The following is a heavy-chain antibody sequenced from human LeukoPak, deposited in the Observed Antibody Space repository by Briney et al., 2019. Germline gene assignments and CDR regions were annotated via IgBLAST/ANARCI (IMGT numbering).Heavy chain of an antibody. CDR2: INQDGSAK. CDR1: GFTFSSHW. V-gene: IGHV3-7*01. J-gene: IGHJ6*04. CDR3: RRELDGYVDY. Sequence: GGSLRLSCTASGFTFSSHWMGGVRQASGKGREWVAHINQDGSAKYYFDSVKGRFTISRDNAKNSLYLQMNSLRAEDTAAYSCRRELDGYVDYWGTRTTVTASS. D-gene: IGHD1-1*01.